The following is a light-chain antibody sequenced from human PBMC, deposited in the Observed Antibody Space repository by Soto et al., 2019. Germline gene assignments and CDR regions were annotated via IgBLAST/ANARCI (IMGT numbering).Light chain of an antibody. V-gene: IGKV3-11*01. J-gene: IGKJ2*01. Sequence: EIVLTQSPATLSLSPGERATLSCRASRSVSSYLAWYQQKPGQAPRLLIYDASNRATGIPARFSGSGSGTDFTLTISSLGPEDFAVYYCQQRSNWPPYTFGQGTKLEIK. CDR2: DAS. CDR3: QQRSNWPPYT. CDR1: RSVSSY.